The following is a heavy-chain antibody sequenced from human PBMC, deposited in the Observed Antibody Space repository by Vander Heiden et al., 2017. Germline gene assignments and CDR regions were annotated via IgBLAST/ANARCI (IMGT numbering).Heavy chain of an antibody. CDR1: GFTFSSYA. CDR3: AREEWAGFDY. D-gene: IGHD3-3*01. J-gene: IGHJ4*02. CDR2: ISYDGSNK. V-gene: IGHV3-30-3*01. Sequence: QVQLVESGGGVVQPGRSLRLSCAAPGFTFSSYAMHWVRQAPGKGLEWVAVISYDGSNKYYADSVKGRFTISRDNSKNTLYLQMNSLRAEDTAVYYCAREEWAGFDYWGQGTLVTVSS.